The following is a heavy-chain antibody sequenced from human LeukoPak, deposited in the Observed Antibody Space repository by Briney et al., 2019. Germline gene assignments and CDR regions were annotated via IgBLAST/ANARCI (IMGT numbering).Heavy chain of an antibody. J-gene: IGHJ6*03. CDR3: AAGYSRSVYYYYMDV. CDR2: IYTSGST. Sequence: SETLSLTCAVYGGSFSGYYWSWIRQPAGKGLEWIGRIYTSGSTNYNPSLKSRVTISVDTSKNQFSLKLSSATAADTAVYYCAAGYSRSVYYYYMDVWGKGTTVTVSS. CDR1: GGSFSGYY. D-gene: IGHD6-13*01. V-gene: IGHV4-59*10.